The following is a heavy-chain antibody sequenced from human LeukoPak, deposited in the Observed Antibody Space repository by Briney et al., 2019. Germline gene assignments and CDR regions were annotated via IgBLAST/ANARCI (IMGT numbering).Heavy chain of an antibody. J-gene: IGHJ4*02. V-gene: IGHV4-30-2*01. CDR3: AREGSEGYFDY. CDR2: IYHSGST. Sequence: SETLSLTCAVSGGSISSGGYSWSWIRQPPGKGLEWIGYIYHSGSTYYNPSLKSRVTISVDRSKNQFSLKLSSVTAADTAVYYCAREGSEGYFDYWGQGTLVTVSS. CDR1: GGSISSGGYS.